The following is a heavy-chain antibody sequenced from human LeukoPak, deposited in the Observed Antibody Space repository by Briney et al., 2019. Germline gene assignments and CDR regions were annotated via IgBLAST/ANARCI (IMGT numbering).Heavy chain of an antibody. D-gene: IGHD5-18*01. CDR1: GYTLADYY. J-gene: IGHJ4*02. CDR3: ARRGSGYGYDY. CDR2: INPNNDDT. Sequence: ASVKVSCKASGYTLADYYLHWVRQAPGQGLEWMGWINPNNDDTNYAQKFQGRVTMTRDTSISTAYMELSRLTSDDTAVYYCARRGSGYGYDYWGQGTLVTVSS. V-gene: IGHV1-2*02.